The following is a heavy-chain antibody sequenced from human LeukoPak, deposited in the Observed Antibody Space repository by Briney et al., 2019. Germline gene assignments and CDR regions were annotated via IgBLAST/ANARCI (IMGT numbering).Heavy chain of an antibody. CDR3: ARGIPAAYYDILTGYYDLYYYYYMDV. V-gene: IGHV4-34*01. Sequence: SETLSLTCTVSGDSITSYYWNWIRQPPGKGLEWIGEINHSGSTNYNPSLKSRVTISVDTSKNQFSLKLSSVTAADTAVYYCARGIPAAYYDILTGYYDLYYYYYMDVWGKGTTVTVSS. D-gene: IGHD3-9*01. CDR2: INHSGST. CDR1: GDSITSYY. J-gene: IGHJ6*03.